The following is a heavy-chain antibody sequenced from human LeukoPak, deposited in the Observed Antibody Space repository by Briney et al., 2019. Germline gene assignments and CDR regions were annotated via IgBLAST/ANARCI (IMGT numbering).Heavy chain of an antibody. D-gene: IGHD6-19*01. V-gene: IGHV1-69*13. J-gene: IGHJ5*02. CDR2: IIPIFGTA. CDR1: GGTFSSYA. CDR3: ASEGNSYSSGWS. Sequence: ASVKVSCKASGGTFSSYAISWVRQAPGQGLEWMGGIIPIFGTANYAQKFQGRVTITADESTSTAYMELSSLRSEDTAVYYCASEGNSYSSGWSWGQGTLVTVSS.